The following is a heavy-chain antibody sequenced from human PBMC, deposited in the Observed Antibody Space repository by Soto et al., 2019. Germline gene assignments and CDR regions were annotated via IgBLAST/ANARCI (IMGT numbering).Heavy chain of an antibody. J-gene: IGHJ6*02. Sequence: PGESLKISCKGSGYSFTSYWIGWVRQMPGKGLEWMGIIYPGDSDTRYSPSFQGQVTISADKSISTAYLQWSSLKASDTAMYYCAGQDGTYYYDSSPYGMDVWGQGTTVTVSS. CDR1: GYSFTSYW. V-gene: IGHV5-51*01. D-gene: IGHD3-22*01. CDR2: IYPGDSDT. CDR3: AGQDGTYYYDSSPYGMDV.